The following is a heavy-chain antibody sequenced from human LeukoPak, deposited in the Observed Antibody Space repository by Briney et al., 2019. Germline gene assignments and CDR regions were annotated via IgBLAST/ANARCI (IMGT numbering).Heavy chain of an antibody. Sequence: PGGSLRLSCAASGFTFSSYWMNWVRQAPGKGLEWEANIKQDGSEKYYVDSVKGRFTISRDNARNSLFLQMNSLRAEDTAVYYCAREDVRGYYYGMDVWGQGTTVTVSS. J-gene: IGHJ6*02. CDR3: AREDVRGYYYGMDV. CDR1: GFTFSSYW. V-gene: IGHV3-7*01. CDR2: IKQDGSEK.